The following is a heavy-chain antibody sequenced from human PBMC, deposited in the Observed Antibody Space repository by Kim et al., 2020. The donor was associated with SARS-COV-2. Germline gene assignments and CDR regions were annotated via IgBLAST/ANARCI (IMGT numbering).Heavy chain of an antibody. Sequence: GGSLRLSCSASGLTFSRFAMHWVRQAPGKGLDYVSAITSDGDRTDYAESVKGRFTISRDNSKNTLYLQMNSLRVEDTAVYYCVKDLTSSSLDYGMDVWGQGTTVAVSS. CDR3: VKDLTSSSLDYGMDV. CDR1: GLTFSRFA. J-gene: IGHJ6*02. CDR2: ITSDGDRT. D-gene: IGHD6-6*01. V-gene: IGHV3-64D*06.